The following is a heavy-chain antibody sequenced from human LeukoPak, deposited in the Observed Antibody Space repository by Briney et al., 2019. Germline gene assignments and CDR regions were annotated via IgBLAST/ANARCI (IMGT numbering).Heavy chain of an antibody. D-gene: IGHD5-24*01. V-gene: IGHV4-34*01. CDR1: GGSFSVYS. CDR3: VTGDDPTWAY. Sequence: PSETLSLTCAVYGGSFSVYSWSWIPQPPGKGLEWSGEINHSGSTNYNPSLKSRVPISVDTSKNQLSLKVTSVTAADTAVYYCVTGDDPTWAYWGQGTLVTVSS. CDR2: INHSGST. J-gene: IGHJ4*02.